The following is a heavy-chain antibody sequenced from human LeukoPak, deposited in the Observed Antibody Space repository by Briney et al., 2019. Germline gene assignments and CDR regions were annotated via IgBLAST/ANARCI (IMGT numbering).Heavy chain of an antibody. D-gene: IGHD2-15*01. CDR2: ISTDGYTT. Sequence: GGSLRLSCAASGLAFSAYEMHWVRQAPRKGLVWVSRISTDGYTTDYADFVQGRFTASRDNTKNTWSLEMNSLRAEDTAVYYCVVGGSPGYWGQGTLVTVSS. J-gene: IGHJ4*02. CDR1: GLAFSAYE. CDR3: VVGGSPGY. V-gene: IGHV3-74*01.